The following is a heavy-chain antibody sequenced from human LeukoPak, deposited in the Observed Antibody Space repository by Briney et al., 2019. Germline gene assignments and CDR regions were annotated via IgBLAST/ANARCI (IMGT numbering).Heavy chain of an antibody. CDR1: GLTFSSYW. Sequence: TGGSLRLSCAASGLTFSSYWMHWVRQAPGKGLVWVSSINSDGSNTMYADSVKGRFTISRDNAKDTLYLQMNSPRAEDTAVYYCARLPTGSSLHYWGQGTLVTVSS. J-gene: IGHJ4*02. V-gene: IGHV3-74*03. CDR3: ARLPTGSSLHY. D-gene: IGHD6-6*01. CDR2: INSDGSNT.